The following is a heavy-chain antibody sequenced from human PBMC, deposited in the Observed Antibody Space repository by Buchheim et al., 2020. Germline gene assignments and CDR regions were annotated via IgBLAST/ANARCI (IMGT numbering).Heavy chain of an antibody. J-gene: IGHJ6*02. CDR1: GFTFSDHY. CDR2: TRNKANSYTT. Sequence: EVQLVESGGGLVQPGGSLRLSCAASGFTFSDHYMDWVRQAPGKGLEWVGRTRNKANSYTTEYAASVKGRFTISRDDSKNSLYLQMNSLKTEDTAVYYCARAYGYSYGSLYYYGMDVWGQGTT. D-gene: IGHD5-18*01. CDR3: ARAYGYSYGSLYYYGMDV. V-gene: IGHV3-72*01.